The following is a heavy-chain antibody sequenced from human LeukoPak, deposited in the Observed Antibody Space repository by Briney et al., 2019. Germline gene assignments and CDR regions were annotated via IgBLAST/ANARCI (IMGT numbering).Heavy chain of an antibody. V-gene: IGHV4-31*03. Sequence: SETLSLTCTVSGGSISSGGYYWSWIRQHPGKGLEWIGYIYYSGSTYYNPSLKSRVTISVDTSKNQFSLKLSSVTAADTAVYYCARGYSTSPGNFDYRGQGTLVTVSS. CDR2: IYYSGST. D-gene: IGHD6-6*01. CDR3: ARGYSTSPGNFDY. J-gene: IGHJ4*02. CDR1: GGSISSGGYY.